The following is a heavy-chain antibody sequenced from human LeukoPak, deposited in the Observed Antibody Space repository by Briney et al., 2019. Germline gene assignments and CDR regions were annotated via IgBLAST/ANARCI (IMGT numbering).Heavy chain of an antibody. CDR3: ARVNQGGGWYYYMTS. V-gene: IGHV3-11*01. CDR1: GFIFSDYY. J-gene: IGHJ6*03. CDR2: ISSSGSTM. Sequence: GGSLRLSCAASGFIFSDYYMSWIRQAPGKGLEWVSYISSSGSTMYYTDSVKGRFTISRDNAKDSLYLQMNSLRAEDTALYHCARVNQGGGWYYYMTSGAKGPRSPSP. D-gene: IGHD6-19*01.